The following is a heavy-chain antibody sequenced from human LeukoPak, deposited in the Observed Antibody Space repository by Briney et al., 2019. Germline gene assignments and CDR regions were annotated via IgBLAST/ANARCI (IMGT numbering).Heavy chain of an antibody. Sequence: PGGSLRLSCAASGFTFSTYWMTWVRQAPGKGLEWVANIKQDGSEKYYVDSLRGRFSISRDNVKNSLFLQMSRLSAEDTAVYYCARCPYDSTGYYSVPSHLDYWGQGTLVTVSS. CDR1: GFTFSTYW. J-gene: IGHJ4*02. D-gene: IGHD3-22*01. V-gene: IGHV3-7*01. CDR3: ARCPYDSTGYYSVPSHLDY. CDR2: IKQDGSEK.